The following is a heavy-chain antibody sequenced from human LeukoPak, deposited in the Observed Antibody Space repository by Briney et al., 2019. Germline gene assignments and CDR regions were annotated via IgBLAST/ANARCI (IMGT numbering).Heavy chain of an antibody. Sequence: SETLSLTCTVSGGSISSSSYYWGWIRQPPGKGLEWIGSIYYSGSTYYNPSLKSRVTISVDTSKNQFSLKLSSVTAADTAVYYCARGRVVVVAATRFYYYYYMDVWGKGTTVTVSS. J-gene: IGHJ6*03. CDR1: GGSISSSSYY. CDR2: IYYSGST. D-gene: IGHD2-15*01. V-gene: IGHV4-39*07. CDR3: ARGRVVVVAATRFYYYYYMDV.